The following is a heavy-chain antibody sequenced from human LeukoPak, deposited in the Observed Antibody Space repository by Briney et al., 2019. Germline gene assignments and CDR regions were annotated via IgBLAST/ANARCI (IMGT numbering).Heavy chain of an antibody. CDR2: IRSKTDGGTT. Sequence: GGSLRLSCAASGFTFSNAWMSWVRQAPGKGLEWVGRIRSKTDGGTTDYAAPVKGRFTISRDDSKNTLYLQMSSLKTEDTAVYYCTKSLDCSRTTCDSWGQGTLVTVSS. CDR3: TKSLDCSRTTCDS. D-gene: IGHD2-2*01. J-gene: IGHJ5*01. CDR1: GFTFSNAW. V-gene: IGHV3-15*01.